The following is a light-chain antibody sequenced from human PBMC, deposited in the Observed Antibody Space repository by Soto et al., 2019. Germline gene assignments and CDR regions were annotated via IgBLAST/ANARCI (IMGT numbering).Light chain of an antibody. CDR2: DVT. J-gene: IGLJ1*01. CDR1: SSDVGDYHY. V-gene: IGLV2-11*01. Sequence: QLVLTQPRSVSGSPGQSVTISCTGTSSDVGDYHYVSWYQQHPGKAPRLIIFDVTKRPSGVPDRFSGSKSGNTASLTISGLQAEDDADYYCCSYAGSYTFVFGTGTKLTVL. CDR3: CSYAGSYTFV.